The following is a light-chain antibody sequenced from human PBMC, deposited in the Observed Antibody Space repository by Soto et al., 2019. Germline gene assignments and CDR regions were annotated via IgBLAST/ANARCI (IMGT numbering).Light chain of an antibody. CDR3: SSYAGNXNYV. CDR1: SSDIGDYNY. Sequence: QSSLTQPPSASGSPVQSVTFSCTGTSSDIGDYNYLSWYQQHTGKAPKLMIYEVTKRPSGVPDRFSGSKSGNTASLTVSGLQADDEADYYCSSYAGNXNYVVGTGTKVXV. J-gene: IGLJ1*01. V-gene: IGLV2-8*01. CDR2: EVT.